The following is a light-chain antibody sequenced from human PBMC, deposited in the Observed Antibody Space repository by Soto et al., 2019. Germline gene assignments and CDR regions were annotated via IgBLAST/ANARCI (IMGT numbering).Light chain of an antibody. CDR3: HQYYSYSRT. J-gene: IGKJ1*01. Sequence: DVQMTQSPSTLSASIGDRVTITCWASQSISDWLAWYQQKPGEAPKLLIYKASSLESGVPPRFSGSGSGTEFTLTISSLQPDDFATYYCHQYYSYSRTFGQGTKVEIK. CDR1: QSISDW. V-gene: IGKV1-5*03. CDR2: KAS.